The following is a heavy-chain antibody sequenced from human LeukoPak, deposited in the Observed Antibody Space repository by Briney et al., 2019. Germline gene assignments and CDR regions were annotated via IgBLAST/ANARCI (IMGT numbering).Heavy chain of an antibody. V-gene: IGHV3-7*02. Sequence: PGGSLRLSCTASGVSFSTYWMSWVRQAPGKGLEWVANIKQDGVEKYYVDSVKGRFTISRDNAKNSVYLQMNSLGDEDTAVYYCARGYSDSSGYPDYWGQGTLVTVSS. D-gene: IGHD3-22*01. CDR3: ARGYSDSSGYPDY. J-gene: IGHJ4*02. CDR2: IKQDGVEK. CDR1: GVSFSTYW.